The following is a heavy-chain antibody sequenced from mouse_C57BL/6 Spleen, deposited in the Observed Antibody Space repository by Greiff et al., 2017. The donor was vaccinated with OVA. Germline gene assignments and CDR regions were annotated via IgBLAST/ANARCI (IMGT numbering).Heavy chain of an antibody. CDR2: INPNNGGT. J-gene: IGHJ2*01. V-gene: IGHV1-26*01. CDR3: AREGFHYFDY. Sequence: EVQLQQSGPELVKPGASVKISCKASGYTFTDYYMNWVKQSHGQSLEWIGDINPNNGGTSYNQKFKGKATLTVDKSSSTAYMELRSLTSEDSAVYYCAREGFHYFDYWGQGTTLTVSS. CDR1: GYTFTDYY.